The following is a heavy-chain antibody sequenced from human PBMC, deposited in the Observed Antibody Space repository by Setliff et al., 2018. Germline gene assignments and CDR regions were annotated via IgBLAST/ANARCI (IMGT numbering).Heavy chain of an antibody. Sequence: PGGSLRLSCVASTFTFTKYAVTWVRQAPGKGLEWVSSIHVSGGSTYYADSVKGRFTISRDNSRNTLYLQMNSLRAEDSAVYYCASYYYGSGSSYIPPHFDCWGLGTLVTVSS. V-gene: IGHV3-23*01. CDR1: TFTFTKYA. D-gene: IGHD3-10*01. CDR2: IHVSGGST. J-gene: IGHJ4*02. CDR3: ASYYYGSGSSYIPPHFDC.